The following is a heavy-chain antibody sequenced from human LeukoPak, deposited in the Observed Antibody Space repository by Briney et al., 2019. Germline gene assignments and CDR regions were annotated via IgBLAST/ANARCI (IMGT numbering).Heavy chain of an antibody. CDR1: GFTFSSYA. D-gene: IGHD6-19*01. Sequence: GGSLRLSCAASGFTFSSYAMSWVRQAPGKGLEWVSAISGSGGSTYYADSVKGRFTISRDNSKNTLYLQMNSLRAEDTAVYYCARGCCSSGWYYGVFDYWGQGTLVTVSS. CDR3: ARGCCSSGWYYGVFDY. V-gene: IGHV3-23*01. J-gene: IGHJ4*02. CDR2: ISGSGGST.